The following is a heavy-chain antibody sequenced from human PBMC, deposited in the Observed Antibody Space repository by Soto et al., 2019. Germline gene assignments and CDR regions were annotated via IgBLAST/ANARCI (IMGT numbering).Heavy chain of an antibody. V-gene: IGHV4-59*01. Sequence: SETLSLTCTVSGGSISSYYWSWIRQPPGKGLEWIGYIYYSGSTNYNPSLKSRVTISVDTSKNQFSLKLSSVTAADTAVYYCAREKVCGGDCWDAFDIWGQGTMVTVS. CDR3: AREKVCGGDCWDAFDI. CDR2: IYYSGST. CDR1: GGSISSYY. D-gene: IGHD2-21*02. J-gene: IGHJ3*02.